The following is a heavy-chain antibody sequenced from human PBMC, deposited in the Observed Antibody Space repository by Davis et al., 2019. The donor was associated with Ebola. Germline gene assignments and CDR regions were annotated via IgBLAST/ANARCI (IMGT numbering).Heavy chain of an antibody. CDR2: ISAYNGNT. V-gene: IGHV1-18*01. CDR1: GGTFSSYA. Sequence: ASVKVSCKASGGTFSSYAISWVRQAPGQGLEWMGWISAYNGNTNYAQKLQGRVTMTTDTSTSTAYMELRSLRSDDTAVYYCARVVPDYCSSTSCYYYFDYWGQGTLVTVSS. J-gene: IGHJ4*02. D-gene: IGHD2-2*01. CDR3: ARVVPDYCSSTSCYYYFDY.